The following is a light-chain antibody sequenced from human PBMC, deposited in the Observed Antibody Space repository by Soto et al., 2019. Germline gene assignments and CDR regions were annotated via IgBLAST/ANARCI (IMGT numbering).Light chain of an antibody. V-gene: IGKV1-39*01. Sequence: DIQMTQSPSSLSASVGDRVTITCRASQSISSYLIWYQQKPGKAPKLLIYATSTLQSGVPSRFSGSRSGTDFTLTISNLQPEDFATYYCQQSYTNSFTFGQGTKLEIK. CDR1: QSISSY. CDR3: QQSYTNSFT. J-gene: IGKJ2*01. CDR2: ATS.